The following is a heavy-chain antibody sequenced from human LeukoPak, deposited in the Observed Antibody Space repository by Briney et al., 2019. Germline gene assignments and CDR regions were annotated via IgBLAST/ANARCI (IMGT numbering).Heavy chain of an antibody. J-gene: IGHJ4*02. V-gene: IGHV4-31*11. CDR2: IYYSGST. Sequence: KPSETLSLTCAVYGGSFSGYYWSWIRQHPGKGLEWIGYIYYSGSTYYNPSLKSRVTISVDTSKNQFSLKLSSVTAADTAVYYCARVPTSGSYIDYWGQGTLVTVSS. CDR1: GGSFSGYY. CDR3: ARVPTSGSYIDY. D-gene: IGHD3-10*01.